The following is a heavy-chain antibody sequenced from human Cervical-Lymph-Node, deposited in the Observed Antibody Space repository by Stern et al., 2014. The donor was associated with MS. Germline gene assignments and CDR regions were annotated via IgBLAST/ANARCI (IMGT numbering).Heavy chain of an antibody. J-gene: IGHJ6*02. Sequence: QLVESGGGLVQPGGSLRLSCAASGIIFGDYVMHWVRQAPGKGLEWGAGISWNSGDIAYTDSVKGRFTISRDNAKNSLYLHMNSLRAEDTALYYCAKDLGEVFYYGMDVWGQGTTVTVSS. CDR3: AKDLGEVFYYGMDV. V-gene: IGHV3-9*01. CDR1: GIIFGDYV. D-gene: IGHD2-21*01. CDR2: ISWNSGDI.